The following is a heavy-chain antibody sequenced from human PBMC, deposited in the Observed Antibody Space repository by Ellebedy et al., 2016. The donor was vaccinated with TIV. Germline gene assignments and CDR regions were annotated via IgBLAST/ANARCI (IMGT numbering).Heavy chain of an antibody. D-gene: IGHD6-13*01. V-gene: IGHV3-74*01. CDR1: GFTFSSSW. CDR3: ARAAYSSSWFDMYFDL. CDR2: LNTDGTST. J-gene: IGHJ2*01. Sequence: PGGSLRLSCVASGFTFSSSWMHWVRQTRGKGLVWVSRLNTDGTSTTYADSVKGRFTISRDNAKNTLYLQMSSLRAEDTAVYFCARAAYSSSWFDMYFDLWGRGTLVTVSS.